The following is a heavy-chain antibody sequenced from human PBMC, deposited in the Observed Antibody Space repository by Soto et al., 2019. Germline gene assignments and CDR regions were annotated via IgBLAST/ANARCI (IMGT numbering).Heavy chain of an antibody. Sequence: QLGGSLRLSCAASGFTFSSYWMHWVRQAPGKGLVWVSRINSDGSSTSYADSVKGRFTISRDNAKNTLYLQMNSLRAEDTAVYYCAILPGEMAYYFDYWGQGTLVTVSS. CDR1: GFTFSSYW. CDR3: AILPGEMAYYFDY. V-gene: IGHV3-74*01. J-gene: IGHJ4*02. D-gene: IGHD2-2*01. CDR2: INSDGSST.